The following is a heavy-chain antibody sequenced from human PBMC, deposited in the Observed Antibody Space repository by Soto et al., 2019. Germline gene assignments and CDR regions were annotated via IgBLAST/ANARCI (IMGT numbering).Heavy chain of an antibody. CDR2: ISAYNCNT. D-gene: IGHD3-22*01. CDR3: ARELGAYYYESGGYRKNWFDP. V-gene: IGHV1-18*01. J-gene: IGHJ5*02. Sequence: QVQLVQSGAEVKKPGASVRVSCKASGYTFSNYGITWLRQAPGQGLEWMGWISAYNCNTNYAQKLQGRVTITTDTSTSTAYRGLRILRSDDTAVYYCARELGAYYYESGGYRKNWFDPWGQGTLVTVSS. CDR1: GYTFSNYG.